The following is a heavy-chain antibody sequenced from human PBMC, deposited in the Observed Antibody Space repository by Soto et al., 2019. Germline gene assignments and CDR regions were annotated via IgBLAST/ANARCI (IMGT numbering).Heavy chain of an antibody. D-gene: IGHD2-2*01. CDR1: GFTFSSYA. Sequence: EVQLLESGGGLVQPGGSLRLSCAASGFTFSSYAMSWVRQAPGKGLEWVSAISGSGGSTYYADSVKGRFTISRDNSMNTLYLQIISLRAEDTAVYYCAKDDRRFRCSSTSCSQGDYYYYGMDVWGQGTTVTVSS. V-gene: IGHV3-23*01. CDR3: AKDDRRFRCSSTSCSQGDYYYYGMDV. CDR2: ISGSGGST. J-gene: IGHJ6*02.